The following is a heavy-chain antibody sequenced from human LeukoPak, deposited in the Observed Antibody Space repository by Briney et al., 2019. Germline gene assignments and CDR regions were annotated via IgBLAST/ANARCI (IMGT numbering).Heavy chain of an antibody. J-gene: IGHJ4*02. V-gene: IGHV3-30-3*02. Sequence: PGRSLRLSCAASGLTFSSYAMHWVRQAPGKGLEWVAVISYDGSNKYYADSVKGRFTISRDNSKNTLYLQMNSLRAEDTAVYYCAKTSWSANIIFDYWGQGTLVTVSS. D-gene: IGHD2-2*01. CDR1: GLTFSSYA. CDR2: ISYDGSNK. CDR3: AKTSWSANIIFDY.